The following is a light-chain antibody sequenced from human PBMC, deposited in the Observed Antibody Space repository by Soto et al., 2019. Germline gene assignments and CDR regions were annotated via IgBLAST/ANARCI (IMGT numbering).Light chain of an antibody. CDR2: DAS. CDR3: HQYNSWPPGT. CDR1: QSISRS. J-gene: IGKJ2*01. V-gene: IGKV3-15*01. Sequence: EIVLTQSPAILSVSPGERATLSCRASQSISRSLAWYQQKPGQAPRLLIFDASTRATGIPARFSGSGSGTEFTLTISSLQSEDFALYYCHQYNSWPPGTFGQGTKVEIK.